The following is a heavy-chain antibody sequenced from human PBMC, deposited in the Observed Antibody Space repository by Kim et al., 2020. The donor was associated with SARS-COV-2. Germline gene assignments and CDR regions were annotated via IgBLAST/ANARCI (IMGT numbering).Heavy chain of an antibody. V-gene: IGHV3-30*04. CDR1: GFTFSSYA. D-gene: IGHD3-22*01. J-gene: IGHJ3*02. Sequence: GGSLRLSCAASGFTFSSYAMHWVRQAPGKGLEWVAVISYDGSNKYYADSVKGRFTISRDNSKNTLYLQMNSLRAEDTAVYYCAREGYYYDSSGSQGSHAFDIWGQGTMVTVSS. CDR3: AREGYYYDSSGSQGSHAFDI. CDR2: ISYDGSNK.